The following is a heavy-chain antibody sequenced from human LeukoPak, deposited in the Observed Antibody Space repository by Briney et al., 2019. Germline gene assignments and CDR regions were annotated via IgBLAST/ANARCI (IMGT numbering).Heavy chain of an antibody. Sequence: GRSLRLSCAASGFTFGSYGMHWVRQAPGKGLEWVAVISFDGRNKYFGDSVKGRFSISRDNSKNTLSLQMNSLRPEDTAIYYCARAGEGFDTWGQGTKVTVSS. V-gene: IGHV3-30*03. CDR2: ISFDGRNK. J-gene: IGHJ3*02. CDR3: ARAGEGFDT. D-gene: IGHD3-10*01. CDR1: GFTFGSYG.